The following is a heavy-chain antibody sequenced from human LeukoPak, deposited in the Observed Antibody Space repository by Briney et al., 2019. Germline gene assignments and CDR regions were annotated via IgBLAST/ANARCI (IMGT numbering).Heavy chain of an antibody. V-gene: IGHV1-69*06. CDR2: IIPIFGTA. J-gene: IGHJ6*03. CDR1: GYTFTSYD. Sequence: SVKVSCKASGYTFTSYDINWVRQAPGQGLEWMGGIIPIFGTANYAQKFQGRVTITADKSTSTAYMELSSLRSEDTAVYYCARDLDPHYYYYMDVWGKGTTVTVSS. CDR3: ARDLDPHYYYYMDV.